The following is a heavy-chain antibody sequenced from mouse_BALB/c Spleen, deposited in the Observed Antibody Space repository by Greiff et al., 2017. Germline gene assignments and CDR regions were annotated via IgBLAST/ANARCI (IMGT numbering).Heavy chain of an antibody. CDR2: INPSSGYT. CDR3: ASPKLPPFAY. J-gene: IGHJ3*01. D-gene: IGHD1-3*01. V-gene: IGHV1-4*02. CDR1: GYTFTSYT. Sequence: VQLQQSAAELARPGASVKMSCTASGYTFTSYTMHWVKQRPGQGLEWIGYINPSSGYTEYTQKFKDKTTLTADKSSSTAYMQLSSLTSEDSAVYYCASPKLPPFAYWGQGTLVTVSA.